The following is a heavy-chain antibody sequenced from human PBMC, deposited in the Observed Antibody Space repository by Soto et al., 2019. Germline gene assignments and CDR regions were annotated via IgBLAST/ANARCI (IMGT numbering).Heavy chain of an antibody. J-gene: IGHJ4*02. CDR2: IKEDGSEK. Sequence: PGGSLRLSCTVSGFTFSRYYMNWVRQAPGKGLEWVATIKEDGSEKFYVDSVKGRFTISRDNAKNSLFLQMNSLRVEDTALYYCARDMDDSSDYGDFWGQGTLVTVSS. CDR1: GFTFSRYY. CDR3: ARDMDDSSDYGDF. V-gene: IGHV3-7*01. D-gene: IGHD6-19*01.